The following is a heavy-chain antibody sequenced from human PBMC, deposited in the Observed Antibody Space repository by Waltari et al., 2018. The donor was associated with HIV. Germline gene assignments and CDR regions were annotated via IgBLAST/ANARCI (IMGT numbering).Heavy chain of an antibody. CDR2: NYYTGNT. D-gene: IGHD4-17*01. CDR1: GGAISSNVYP. V-gene: IGHV4-39*07. J-gene: IGHJ4*02. CDR3: VAQDYSDSVDW. Sequence: QLRLQESGPRLVKPSETLSLTCSVSGGAISSNVYPWGWIRQSPGKGLEWIGSNYYTGNTYYKPSLKRRVTISIDTSKNQFSLRLTSVTAADTAIYYCVAQDYSDSVDWWGQGTLVTVFS.